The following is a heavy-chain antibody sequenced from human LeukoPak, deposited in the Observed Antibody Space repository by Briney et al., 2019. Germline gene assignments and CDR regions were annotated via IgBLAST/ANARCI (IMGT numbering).Heavy chain of an antibody. J-gene: IGHJ4*02. D-gene: IGHD6-6*01. Sequence: GGSLRLSCAASGFTFSSYSMNWVRQAPGKGLEWVSYISSSSDTIYYADSVKGRFTISRDNAKNSLYLQMNSLRAEDTAVYYCARDSHPYSSSSGCDYWGQGTLVTVSS. V-gene: IGHV3-48*04. CDR1: GFTFSSYS. CDR3: ARDSHPYSSSSGCDY. CDR2: ISSSSDTI.